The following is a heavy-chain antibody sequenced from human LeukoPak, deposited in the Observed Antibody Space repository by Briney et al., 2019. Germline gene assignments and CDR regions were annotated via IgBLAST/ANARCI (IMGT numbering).Heavy chain of an antibody. CDR1: GDSISNNY. J-gene: IGHJ4*02. CDR3: ARVARGDYVWGSYSFDY. D-gene: IGHD3-16*01. Sequence: SETLSLTCTVSGDSISNNYWSCIRQPPGKGLEWIGYISHSGSTNYNPCLKSRVTISVDTSKNQFSLKLSSVTAADTAVYYCARVARGDYVWGSYSFDYWGQGTLVTVSS. V-gene: IGHV4-59*01. CDR2: ISHSGST.